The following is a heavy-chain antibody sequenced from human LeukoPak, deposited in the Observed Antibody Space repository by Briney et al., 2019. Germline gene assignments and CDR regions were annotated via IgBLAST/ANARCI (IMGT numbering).Heavy chain of an antibody. CDR3: ARRAGAYSHPYDY. CDR1: GFTFSSYG. D-gene: IGHD4/OR15-4a*01. V-gene: IGHV3-23*01. Sequence: GGTLRLSCAATGFTFSSYGMSWVRQAPGKGLEWVSAISGSGDITYYADSVKGRFTISRDNSKNTLYLQMNSLRAEDTAVYYCARRAGAYSHPYDYWGQGTLVTVSS. CDR2: ISGSGDIT. J-gene: IGHJ4*02.